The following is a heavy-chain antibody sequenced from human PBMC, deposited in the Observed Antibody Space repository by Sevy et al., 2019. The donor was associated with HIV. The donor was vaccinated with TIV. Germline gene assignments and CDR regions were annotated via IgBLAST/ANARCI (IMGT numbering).Heavy chain of an antibody. CDR2: INSGGGST. V-gene: IGHV3-23*01. Sequence: GGSLRLSCAASEFTFTEFVMSWVRQAPGKGLEWVSTINSGGGSTYYADSGKGRFTISRDNSQNTLDLQMNSLRAEDTAVYYCAKDVVGGYYDSSGYSDHWGQGTLVTVSS. J-gene: IGHJ4*02. CDR1: EFTFTEFV. D-gene: IGHD3-22*01. CDR3: AKDVVGGYYDSSGYSDH.